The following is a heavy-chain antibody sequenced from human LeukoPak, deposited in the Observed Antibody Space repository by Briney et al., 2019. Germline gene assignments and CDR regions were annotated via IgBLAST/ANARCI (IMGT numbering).Heavy chain of an antibody. D-gene: IGHD3-3*01. Sequence: GGSLRLSCAASGFTFSSYGMHWVRQAPGKGLEWVAFIRYDGSNKYYADSVKGRFTISRDNSKNTLYLQMNSLRAEDTAVYYCAKDPDYDFWSGYYDYWGQGTLVTVSS. J-gene: IGHJ4*02. CDR2: IRYDGSNK. CDR1: GFTFSSYG. V-gene: IGHV3-30*02. CDR3: AKDPDYDFWSGYYDY.